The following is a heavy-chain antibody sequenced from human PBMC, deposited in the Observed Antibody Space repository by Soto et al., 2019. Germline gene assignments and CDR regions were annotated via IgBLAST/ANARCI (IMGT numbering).Heavy chain of an antibody. J-gene: IGHJ4*02. Sequence: SETLSLTCTVSGGSVSSGSYYWSWIRQPPGKGLEWIGYIYYSGSTNYNPSLKSRVTISVDTSKNQFSLKLSSVTAADTAVYYCAREQSRITFGGVIVIPPSYYFDYWGQGTLGTVSS. V-gene: IGHV4-61*01. D-gene: IGHD3-16*02. CDR2: IYYSGST. CDR3: AREQSRITFGGVIVIPPSYYFDY. CDR1: GGSVSSGSYY.